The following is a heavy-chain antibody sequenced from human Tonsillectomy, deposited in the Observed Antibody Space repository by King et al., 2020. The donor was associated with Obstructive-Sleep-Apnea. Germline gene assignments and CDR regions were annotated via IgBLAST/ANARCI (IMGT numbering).Heavy chain of an antibody. V-gene: IGHV3-49*03. D-gene: IGHD4-23*01. Sequence: VQLVESGGGLVQPGRSLRLSCTASGFTFGDYAMSWFRQAPGKGLEWVGFIRSKAYGGTTEYAASVKGRFTISRDDSKSIAYLQMNSLKTDDTAVYYCTRRGGWPTVVSGWFDPWGQGTLVTVSS. CDR2: IRSKAYGGTT. CDR1: GFTFGDYA. J-gene: IGHJ5*02. CDR3: TRRGGWPTVVSGWFDP.